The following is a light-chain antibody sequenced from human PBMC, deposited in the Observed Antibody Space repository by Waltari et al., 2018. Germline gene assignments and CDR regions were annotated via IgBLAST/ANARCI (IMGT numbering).Light chain of an antibody. J-gene: IGLJ2*01. CDR1: SDDIGAYSY. CDR3: SAYTSRGTLK. V-gene: IGLV2-14*03. CDR2: DLT. Sequence: QSALTQPASVSGSPGQSITISCTWTSDDIGAYSYVTWYHQRPGKVPKLIIYDLTERPSGVSNRFSGSKSGSTASLTVSGLQAEDEGLFYCSAYTSRGTLKFGGGTRVTVL.